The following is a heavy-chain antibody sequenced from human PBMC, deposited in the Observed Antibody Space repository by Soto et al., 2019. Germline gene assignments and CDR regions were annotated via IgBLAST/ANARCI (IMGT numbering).Heavy chain of an antibody. CDR1: RDTFTRYY. J-gene: IGHJ5*02. CDR3: ARSSGGNFGRIIEGTNWFAP. D-gene: IGHD1-26*01. Sequence: GASVKVSCKAPRDTFTRYYINCVRQAPGQGLEWVGVINPHGGSTAYAQKFKGRVTLTRDTSASTVYMEVSSLTSEDTAMYYCARSSGGNFGRIIEGTNWFAPWGQGTLVTVSS. V-gene: IGHV1-46*01. CDR2: INPHGGST.